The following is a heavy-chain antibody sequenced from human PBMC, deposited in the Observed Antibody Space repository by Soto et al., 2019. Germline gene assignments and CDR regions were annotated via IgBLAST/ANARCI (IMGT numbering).Heavy chain of an antibody. D-gene: IGHD3-22*01. CDR3: AKGKYYYDSSGYMVPYYFDY. V-gene: IGHV3-30*18. CDR1: GFTFSSYG. J-gene: IGHJ4*02. Sequence: PGGSLRLSCAASGFTFSSYGMHWVRQAPGKGLEWVAVISYDGSNKYYADSVKGRFTISRDNSKNTLYLQMNSLRAEDTAVYYCAKGKYYYDSSGYMVPYYFDYWGQGTLVTVSS. CDR2: ISYDGSNK.